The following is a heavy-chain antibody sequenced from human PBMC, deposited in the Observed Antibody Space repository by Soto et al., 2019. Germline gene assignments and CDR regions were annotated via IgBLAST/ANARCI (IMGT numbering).Heavy chain of an antibody. J-gene: IGHJ4*02. CDR1: GGSISTSSYY. D-gene: IGHD5-18*01. CDR3: AKCGYSFTYLPFDS. V-gene: IGHV4-39*01. Sequence: QLQLQESGPGLVKPSETLSLTCTVSGGSISTSSYYWGWIRQPPGKGLEWIGNIYYNGNTYYNPSLKSRVIISVSTSKNLFSLNLSSVTAADTAVYYCAKCGYSFTYLPFDSWGLGTLVAVSS. CDR2: IYYNGNT.